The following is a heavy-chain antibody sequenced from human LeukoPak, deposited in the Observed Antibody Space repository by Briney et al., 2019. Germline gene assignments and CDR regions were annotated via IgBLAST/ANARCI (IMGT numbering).Heavy chain of an antibody. CDR3: STLTSRGLSDS. CDR2: IKSKADGETI. Sequence: PGGSLRLSCAASGFTFTNAWMNWVRQAPGKGLEWVGRIKSKADGETIDYAAPVKGRFTFSRDDSKNMLYLQMNSLKSEDTAVYYCSTLTSRGLSDSWGQGTLVAVSS. D-gene: IGHD1-20*01. V-gene: IGHV3-15*07. J-gene: IGHJ4*02. CDR1: GFTFTNAW.